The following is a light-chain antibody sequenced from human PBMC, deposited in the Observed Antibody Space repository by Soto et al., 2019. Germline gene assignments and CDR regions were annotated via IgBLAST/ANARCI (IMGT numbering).Light chain of an antibody. V-gene: IGLV2-14*01. CDR3: SSYTSSNTLSYVV. Sequence: QSALTQPASVSRSPGQSITISCTGTSSDVGGYNYVSWYQQHPGKAPKLMIYDVSNRPSGVSNRFSGSKSGNTASLTISGLQAEDEADYYCSSYTSSNTLSYVVFGGGTKLTVL. CDR1: SSDVGGYNY. CDR2: DVS. J-gene: IGLJ2*01.